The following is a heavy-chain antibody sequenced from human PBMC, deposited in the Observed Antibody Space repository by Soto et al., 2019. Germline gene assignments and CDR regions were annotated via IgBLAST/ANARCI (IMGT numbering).Heavy chain of an antibody. CDR3: AASRDHENSDYSGFHSVMDV. J-gene: IGHJ6*02. CDR2: LSWNGVTI. Sequence: EVQLVESGGGLVQPGRSLRLSCAASGFTFDDYAMHWVRQVPGKGLQWVSGLSWNGVTIGYAASVKGRFTISRDNAKMSLYIQMNGVRPEDTALYYCAASRDHENSDYSGFHSVMDVWGQGTTVTVS. CDR1: GFTFDDYA. D-gene: IGHD3-22*01. V-gene: IGHV3-9*01.